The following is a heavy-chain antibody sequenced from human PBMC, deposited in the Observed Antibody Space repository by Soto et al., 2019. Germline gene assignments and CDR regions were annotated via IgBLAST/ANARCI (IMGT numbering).Heavy chain of an antibody. V-gene: IGHV1-69*02. J-gene: IGHJ4*02. Sequence: SVKVSCKASGGTFSSYTISWVRQAPGRGLEWMGRIIPILGIANYAQKFQGRVTITADKSTSTAYMELSSLRSEDTAVYYCARIYGSGSSHFDYWGQGTLVTVSS. CDR1: GGTFSSYT. D-gene: IGHD3-10*01. CDR3: ARIYGSGSSHFDY. CDR2: IIPILGIA.